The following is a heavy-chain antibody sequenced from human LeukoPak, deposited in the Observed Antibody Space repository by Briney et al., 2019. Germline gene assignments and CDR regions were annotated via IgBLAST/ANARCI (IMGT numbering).Heavy chain of an antibody. CDR1: GFTFSTYA. V-gene: IGHV3-23*01. J-gene: IGHJ4*02. CDR2: ISGSGGTT. CDR3: AKDRANIAASSHFDY. Sequence: GPLRLSCAVSGFTFSTYAMSWVRQAPGKGLEWVSTISGSGGTTYYADSVRGRFTISRDNSKNTLYLQMNSLRAEDTAVYYCAKDRANIAASSHFDYWGQGTLVTVSS. D-gene: IGHD6-13*01.